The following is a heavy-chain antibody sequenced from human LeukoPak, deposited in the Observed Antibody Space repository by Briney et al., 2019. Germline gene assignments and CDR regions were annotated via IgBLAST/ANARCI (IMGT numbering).Heavy chain of an antibody. J-gene: IGHJ5*02. CDR1: GGSTSSSSYY. D-gene: IGHD3-9*01. CDR2: MYHSGST. CDR3: ARHRYYNILTDNWFDP. V-gene: IGHV4-39*01. Sequence: ASETLSLTCTVSGGSTSSSSYYWGWIRQPPGKGLEWIGSMYHSGSTYYNPSLKSRVTTSVDTSKNQFSLELSSVTAADTAVYYCARHRYYNILTDNWFDPWGQGTLVTVSS.